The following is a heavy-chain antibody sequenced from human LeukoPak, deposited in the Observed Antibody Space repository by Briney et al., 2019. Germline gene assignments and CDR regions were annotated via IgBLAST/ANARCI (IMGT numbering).Heavy chain of an antibody. V-gene: IGHV4-59*11. J-gene: IGHJ4*02. CDR3: ARDRDYNFDY. D-gene: IGHD3-16*01. CDR2: IYYSGST. CDR1: GVSIRSHY. Sequence: PSETLSLTCTVSGVSIRSHYWSWIRQPPGKGLEWIGDIYYSGSTNYNPSLKSRVTISVDTSKNQFSLKLSSVTAADTAVYYCARDRDYNFDYWGQGTLVTVSS.